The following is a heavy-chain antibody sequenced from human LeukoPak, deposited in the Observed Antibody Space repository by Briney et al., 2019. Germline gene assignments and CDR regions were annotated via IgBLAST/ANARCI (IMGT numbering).Heavy chain of an antibody. CDR2: IAYHGTNE. CDR1: GFNFSNHA. V-gene: IGHV3-30-3*01. CDR3: ARDRDFWGYGGMDV. J-gene: IGHJ6*02. Sequence: GRSLRLSCVASGFNFSNHAMHWVRQTPGKGPECVAVIAYHGTNEYDADSVKGRFTTSRDNSKNRLYLRMKSLTPEDTAVYYCARDRDFWGYGGMDVWGQGTTVTVSS. D-gene: IGHD3-3*01.